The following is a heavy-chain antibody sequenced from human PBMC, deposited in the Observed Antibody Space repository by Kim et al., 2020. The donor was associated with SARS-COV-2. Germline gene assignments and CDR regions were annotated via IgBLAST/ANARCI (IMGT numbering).Heavy chain of an antibody. D-gene: IGHD3-10*01. CDR3: ARVPFTMMRGVMKRAFDY. Sequence: GGSLRLSCAASGFNFTDYYMSWLRQAPGKGLEWIATISSSGINTFYSDSLKGRFTVSRDNGRKSLYVQMDNLRAEDTAFYYCARVPFTMMRGVMKRAFDYWGPGTVVTVSS. CDR1: GFNFTDYY. J-gene: IGHJ4*02. CDR2: ISSSGINT. V-gene: IGHV3-11*01.